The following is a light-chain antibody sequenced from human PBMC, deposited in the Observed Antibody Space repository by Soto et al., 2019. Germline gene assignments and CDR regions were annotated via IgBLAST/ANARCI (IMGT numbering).Light chain of an antibody. CDR1: QSITTW. CDR2: DVS. CDR3: QHYKMYTPWT. V-gene: IGKV1-5*01. J-gene: IGKJ1*01. Sequence: DIQMTQSPSTVSAYVGDSVTITCRASQSITTWLAWYQQRPGKAPKLLIYDVSSLQSGVPSRFSGSGSATEVSLPISSLQPDDFATYYCQHYKMYTPWTFGQGTKVDIK.